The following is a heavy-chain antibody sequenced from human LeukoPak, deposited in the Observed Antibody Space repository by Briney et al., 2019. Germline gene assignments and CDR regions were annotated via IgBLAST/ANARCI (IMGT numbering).Heavy chain of an antibody. CDR3: ARGHYYDSSGYLFDY. D-gene: IGHD3-22*01. J-gene: IGHJ4*02. V-gene: IGHV4-39*07. CDR1: GDFISSSRYY. CDR2: ISYSGST. Sequence: SETLSLTCIVSGDFISSSRYYWGWIRQPPGKGLEWIGSISYSGSTYYNPSLKSRVTISVDTSKNQFSLKLSSVTAADTAVYYCARGHYYDSSGYLFDYWGQGTLVTVSS.